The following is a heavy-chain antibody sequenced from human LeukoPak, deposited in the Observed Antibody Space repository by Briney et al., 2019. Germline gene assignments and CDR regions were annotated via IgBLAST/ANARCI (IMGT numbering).Heavy chain of an antibody. D-gene: IGHD3-10*01. CDR2: INHSGST. V-gene: IGHV4-34*01. CDR3: ARGRIFMVRGVIKNYFDY. Sequence: SETLSLTCGVYGGSFSDYYWSWIRQPPGKGLEWIGEINHSGSTNYNPSLKSRVTISVDTSKNQFSLKLSSVTAANTAVYYCARGRIFMVRGVIKNYFDYWGQGTLVTVSS. J-gene: IGHJ4*02. CDR1: GGSFSDYY.